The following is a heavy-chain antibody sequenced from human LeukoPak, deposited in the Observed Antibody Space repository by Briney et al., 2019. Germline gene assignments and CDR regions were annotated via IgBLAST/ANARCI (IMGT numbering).Heavy chain of an antibody. CDR3: ARGSYDFWSGYLAYYYYYYMDV. D-gene: IGHD3-3*01. V-gene: IGHV1-8*01. Sequence: ASVKVSCKASGSTFTSYDINWVRQATGQGLEWMGWMNPNSGNTGYAQKFQGRVTMTRNTSISTAYMELSSLRSEDTAVYYCARGSYDFWSGYLAYYYYYYMDVWGKGTTVTVSS. J-gene: IGHJ6*03. CDR2: MNPNSGNT. CDR1: GSTFTSYD.